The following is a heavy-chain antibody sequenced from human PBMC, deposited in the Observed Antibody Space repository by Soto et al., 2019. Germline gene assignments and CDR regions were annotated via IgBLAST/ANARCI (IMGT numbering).Heavy chain of an antibody. CDR1: GFTFSSYG. V-gene: IGHV3-33*01. CDR3: AREEGYNSSWGFYGMDV. CDR2: IWYDGSNK. Sequence: QVQLVESGGGVVQPGRSLRLSCAASGFTFSSYGMHWVRQAPGKGLEWVAVIWYDGSNKYYADSVKGRFTISRDNSKNTLYLQMNSLRAEDTAVYYCAREEGYNSSWGFYGMDVWGQGTTVTVSS. D-gene: IGHD6-13*01. J-gene: IGHJ6*02.